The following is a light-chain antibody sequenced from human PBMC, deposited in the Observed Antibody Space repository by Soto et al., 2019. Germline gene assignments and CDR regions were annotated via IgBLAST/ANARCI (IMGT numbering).Light chain of an antibody. CDR1: QSVSSSY. CDR3: QQYGSSPLYT. J-gene: IGKJ2*01. Sequence: EIVLTQSPGTLSLSPGERATLSCRASQSVSSSYLAWYQQKPGQAPRLLIYGASSRATGIPDRFSGSGSGTDFTLTISRLEPEDFAVYYCQQYGSSPLYTFGQETKVEIK. CDR2: GAS. V-gene: IGKV3-20*01.